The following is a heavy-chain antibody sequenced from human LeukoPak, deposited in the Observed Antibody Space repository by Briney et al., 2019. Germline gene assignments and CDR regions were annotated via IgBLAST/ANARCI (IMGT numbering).Heavy chain of an antibody. CDR3: AKTRYCSGGSCYYDY. D-gene: IGHD2-15*01. V-gene: IGHV5-51*01. Sequence: IYPGDSDTRYSPSFQGQVTISADKSISTAYLQWSSLKASDTAMYYCAKTRYCSGGSCYYDYWGQGTLVTVSS. CDR2: IYPGDSDT. J-gene: IGHJ4*02.